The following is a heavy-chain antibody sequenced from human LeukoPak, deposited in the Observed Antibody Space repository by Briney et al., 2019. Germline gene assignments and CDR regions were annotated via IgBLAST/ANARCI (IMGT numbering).Heavy chain of an antibody. D-gene: IGHD2-15*01. J-gene: IGHJ4*02. CDR3: ARDLYCSGGSCYRGAYDY. Sequence: ASVKVSCKASGYTFTSYYMHWVRQAPGQGLEWMGIINPSGGSTSYAQKFQGRVTITADKSTSTAYMELSSLRSEDTAVYYCARDLYCSGGSCYRGAYDYWGQGTLVTVSS. CDR2: INPSGGST. CDR1: GYTFTSYY. V-gene: IGHV1-46*01.